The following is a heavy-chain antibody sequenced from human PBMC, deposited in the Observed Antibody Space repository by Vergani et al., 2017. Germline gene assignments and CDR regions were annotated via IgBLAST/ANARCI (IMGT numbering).Heavy chain of an antibody. J-gene: IGHJ4*02. CDR2: ISYDGSNK. V-gene: IGHV3-30-3*02. Sequence: QVQLVESGGGVVQPGRSLRLSCAASGFTFSSYAMHWVRQAPGKGLEWVAVISYDGSNKYYADSVKGRFTISRDNSKNTLYLQMNSLRAEDTAVYYCAKWALGTAYVWGSYLDYWGQGTLVTVSS. D-gene: IGHD3-16*02. CDR1: GFTFSSYA. CDR3: AKWALGTAYVWGSYLDY.